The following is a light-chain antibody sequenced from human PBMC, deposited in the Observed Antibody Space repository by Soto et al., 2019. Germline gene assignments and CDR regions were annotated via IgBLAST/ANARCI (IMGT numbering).Light chain of an antibody. V-gene: IGLV2-14*02. CDR3: SSYAGSPSYV. CDR2: EVS. CDR1: SSDIGSYNL. J-gene: IGLJ1*01. Sequence: QSVLTQCASVSGSPGQSITISCAGTSSDIGSYNLVSWYQQHPGKAPKLMIYEVSKRPSGVPDRFSGSKSGNTASLTVSGLQAEDEADYYCSSYAGSPSYVFGTGTKVTVL.